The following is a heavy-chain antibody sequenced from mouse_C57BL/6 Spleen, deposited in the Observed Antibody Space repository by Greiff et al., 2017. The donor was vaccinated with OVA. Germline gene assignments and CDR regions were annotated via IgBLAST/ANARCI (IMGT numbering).Heavy chain of an antibody. CDR1: GYTFTDYY. Sequence: EVQLQQSGPVLVKPGASVKMSCKASGYTFTDYYMNWVKQSHGKSLEWIGVINPYNGGTSYNQKFKGKATLTVDKSSSTAYMELNSLTSEDSAVYYCARGRDSSGLFAYWGQGTLVTVSA. V-gene: IGHV1-19*01. J-gene: IGHJ3*01. CDR2: INPYNGGT. CDR3: ARGRDSSGLFAY. D-gene: IGHD3-2*02.